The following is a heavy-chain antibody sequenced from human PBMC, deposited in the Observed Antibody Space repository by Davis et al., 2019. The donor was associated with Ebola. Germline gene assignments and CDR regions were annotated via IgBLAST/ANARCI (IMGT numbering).Heavy chain of an antibody. CDR3: AREGGRYYDSSGYVFDI. J-gene: IGHJ3*02. V-gene: IGHV1-46*01. Sequence: ASVKVSCKASGYRFTSYYMHWVRQAPGQGLEWMGIINPITGGTSYAQNFQVRVNMTRDTSTSTVYMELSSLRPEDTAVYYCAREGGRYYDSSGYVFDIWGQGTRVKVSS. D-gene: IGHD3-22*01. CDR2: INPITGGT. CDR1: GYRFTSYY.